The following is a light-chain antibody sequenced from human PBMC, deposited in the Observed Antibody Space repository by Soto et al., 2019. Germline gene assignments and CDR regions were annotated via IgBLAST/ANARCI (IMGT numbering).Light chain of an antibody. CDR2: GAS. Sequence: EIVMTQSPATLSVSPGERATLSCRASQSVSSNLAWYQQQPGRAPRLLLSGASTRATGFPARFSGSGSGTAFTLTISSLQSEDFAVYYCQQYNNWPTTFGQGTKVEIK. CDR3: QQYNNWPTT. V-gene: IGKV3-15*01. CDR1: QSVSSN. J-gene: IGKJ1*01.